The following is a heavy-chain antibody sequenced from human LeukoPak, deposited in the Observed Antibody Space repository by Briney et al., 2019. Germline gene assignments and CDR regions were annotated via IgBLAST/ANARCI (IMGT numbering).Heavy chain of an antibody. CDR3: ARGEEISSGCYGSMGYFDY. CDR2: ISSNGGST. CDR1: GFTFSRYA. J-gene: IGHJ4*02. Sequence: SGGSLRLSCAASGFTFSRYAMHWVRQAPGKGLEYVSAISSNGGSTYYANSVRGRFAISRDNSKNTLYLQMGSLRPEDMAVYYCARGEEISSGCYGSMGYFDYWGQGTLVTVSS. V-gene: IGHV3-64*01. D-gene: IGHD6-19*01.